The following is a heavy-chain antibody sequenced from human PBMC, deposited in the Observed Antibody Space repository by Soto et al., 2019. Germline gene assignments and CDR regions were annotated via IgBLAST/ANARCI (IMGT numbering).Heavy chain of an antibody. D-gene: IGHD2-15*01. CDR1: GFTFSSYG. V-gene: IGHV3-33*01. J-gene: IGHJ5*02. Sequence: VGSLRLSCAASGFTFSSYGMHWVRQAPGKGLEWVAVIWYDGSNKYYADSVKGRFTISRDNSKNTLYLQMNSLRAEDTAVYYCARDPQHCSGGSCYLNWFDPWGQGTLVTVSS. CDR2: IWYDGSNK. CDR3: ARDPQHCSGGSCYLNWFDP.